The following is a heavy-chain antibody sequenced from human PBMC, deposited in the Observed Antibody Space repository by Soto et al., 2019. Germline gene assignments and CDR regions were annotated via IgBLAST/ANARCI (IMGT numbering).Heavy chain of an antibody. CDR3: AGGQGYGYYRVADY. J-gene: IGHJ4*02. CDR2: ITYDGSEV. Sequence: QVQLVESGGGVVQPGRSLRLSCVASGFTLSGHGMHWVRQAPGKGLEWVAVITYDGSEVHYSDSVKGRFTISRDNSKTMVYLQMNSLKTEATAMYYCAGGQGYGYYRVADYWGQGTLVTVSS. V-gene: IGHV3-30*03. CDR1: GFTLSGHG. D-gene: IGHD1-26*01.